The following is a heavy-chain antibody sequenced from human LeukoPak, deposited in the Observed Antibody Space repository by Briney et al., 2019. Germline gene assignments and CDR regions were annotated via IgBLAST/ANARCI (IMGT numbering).Heavy chain of an antibody. Sequence: GGSLRLSCAASGFTFSSYAMSWVRQAPGKGLEWASVLSGSGGSTYYADSVKGRFTISRGNSKNTLYLHMNSLRAEDTALYYCAKDLYRAVFITTSYAFDIWGQGTMVTVSS. CDR1: GFTFSSYA. CDR2: LSGSGGST. V-gene: IGHV3-23*01. D-gene: IGHD3-22*01. CDR3: AKDLYRAVFITTSYAFDI. J-gene: IGHJ3*02.